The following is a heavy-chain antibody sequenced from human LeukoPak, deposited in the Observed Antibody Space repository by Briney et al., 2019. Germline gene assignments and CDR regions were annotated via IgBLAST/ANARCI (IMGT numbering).Heavy chain of an antibody. CDR1: VGSISRHY. Sequence: PSETLSLTCIVSVGSISRHYWSYIRQPPGKGLEWIGFIYYSGRTKYNPSLQSRVTISLDTSENNFSLKLTSVTAADTAVYYCARLLDNDSSGDPDTFDMWGQGTVVTVSS. CDR2: IYYSGRT. D-gene: IGHD3-22*01. J-gene: IGHJ3*02. V-gene: IGHV4-59*11. CDR3: ARLLDNDSSGDPDTFDM.